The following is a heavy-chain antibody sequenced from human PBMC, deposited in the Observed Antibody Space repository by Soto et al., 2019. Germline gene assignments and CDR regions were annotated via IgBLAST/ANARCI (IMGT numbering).Heavy chain of an antibody. Sequence: VQLVESGGGVVQPGRSLRLSCAASGFTFSSYAMHWVRQAPGKGLEWVAVISYDGSNKYYADSVKGRFTISRDNSKNTLYLQMNSLRAEDTAVYYCARDQQSGMDVWGQGTTVTVSS. CDR3: ARDQQSGMDV. J-gene: IGHJ6*02. D-gene: IGHD6-13*01. V-gene: IGHV3-30-3*01. CDR1: GFTFSSYA. CDR2: ISYDGSNK.